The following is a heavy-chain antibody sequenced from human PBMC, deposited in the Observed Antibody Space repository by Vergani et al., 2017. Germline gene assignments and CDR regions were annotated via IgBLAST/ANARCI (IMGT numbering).Heavy chain of an antibody. Sequence: QVQLQESGPGLVKPSQTLSLTCTVSGDSISSGNYYWSWVRQPAGKGLEWIGRVSTSGRTNYNPSLKSRLNILIDTSKNQFSLKLSSVTAADTAVYYCARVPGYSSSWYDYWGQGTLVTVSS. V-gene: IGHV4-61*02. CDR2: VSTSGRT. D-gene: IGHD6-13*01. J-gene: IGHJ4*02. CDR1: GDSISSGNYY. CDR3: ARVPGYSSSWYDY.